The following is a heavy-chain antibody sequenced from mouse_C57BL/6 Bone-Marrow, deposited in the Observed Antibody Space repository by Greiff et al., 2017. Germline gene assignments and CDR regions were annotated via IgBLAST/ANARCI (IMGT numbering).Heavy chain of an antibody. CDR1: GYTFTSYW. CDR3: AHYDY. J-gene: IGHJ4*01. CDR2: IDPSDSYT. D-gene: IGHD2-3*01. V-gene: IGHV1-69*01. Sequence: QVQLQQPGAELVMPGASVKLSCKASGYTFTSYWMHWVKQRPGQGLEWIGEIDPSDSYTNYNQKFKGKSTLTVDKSSSTAYMQLSSLTSEDAAVYYCAHYDYWGQGTSVTVSS.